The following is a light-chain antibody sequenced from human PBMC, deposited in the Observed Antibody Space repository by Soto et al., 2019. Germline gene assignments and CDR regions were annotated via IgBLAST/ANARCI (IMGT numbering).Light chain of an antibody. Sequence: EIVLTQSPGTLPLSPGERATLSCRASQSVSNNYLAWYQQKPGQAPRLLIYSASNRATGIPDRFSGSGSGTDFTLTISRLEPEDFAVYYCQQRSNRPPITFGQGTRLEIK. CDR1: QSVSNNY. V-gene: IGKV3D-20*02. J-gene: IGKJ5*01. CDR3: QQRSNRPPIT. CDR2: SAS.